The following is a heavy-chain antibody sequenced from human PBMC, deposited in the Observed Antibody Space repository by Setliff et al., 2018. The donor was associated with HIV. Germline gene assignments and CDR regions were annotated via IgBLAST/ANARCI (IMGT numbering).Heavy chain of an antibody. J-gene: IGHJ4*02. Sequence: SETLSLTCTVSDSGTYYWSWVRQPPGKGLEWIGTVYYSGSTYYNPSLKSRVTISVDTSENQFSLKLNSVTAADTAVYYCARGSYYDYVWGNYRYTGFDYWGQGTLVTVSS. CDR2: VYYSGST. V-gene: IGHV4-39*07. D-gene: IGHD3-16*02. CDR3: ARGSYYDYVWGNYRYTGFDY. CDR1: DSGTYY.